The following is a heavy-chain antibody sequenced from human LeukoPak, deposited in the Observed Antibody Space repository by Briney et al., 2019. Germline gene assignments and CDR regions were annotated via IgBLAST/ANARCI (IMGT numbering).Heavy chain of an antibody. CDR2: ISSSSSYT. Sequence: PGGSLRLSCAASGFTFSDYYMSWIRQAPGKGLEWVSYISSSSSYTNYADSVKGRFTISRDNAKNSLYLQMNSVRAEDTAVYYCARAGPSSTSCCYWFDPWGQGTLVTVSS. D-gene: IGHD2-2*01. J-gene: IGHJ5*02. V-gene: IGHV3-11*06. CDR3: ARAGPSSTSCCYWFDP. CDR1: GFTFSDYY.